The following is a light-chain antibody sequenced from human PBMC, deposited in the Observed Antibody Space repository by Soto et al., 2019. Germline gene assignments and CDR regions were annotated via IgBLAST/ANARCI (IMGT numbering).Light chain of an antibody. CDR3: SSYATTGTPYV. J-gene: IGLJ1*01. Sequence: QSALTQPASVSGSPGQSITISCTGTSSDIGGYNYVSWYQQLPGKAPKLIIYDVTNRPSGVSNRFSGSKSGNTASLTISGLQAEDEADYYCSSYATTGTPYVFGTGTKLTVL. V-gene: IGLV2-14*01. CDR1: SSDIGGYNY. CDR2: DVT.